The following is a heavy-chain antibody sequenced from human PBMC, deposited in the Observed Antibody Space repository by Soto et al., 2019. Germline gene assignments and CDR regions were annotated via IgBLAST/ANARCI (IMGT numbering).Heavy chain of an antibody. CDR1: GYTFTSYA. Sequence: QVQRVQSGAEVKKPGASVKVSCKASGYTFTSYAMHWVRQAPGQRPEWMGWINAGNGNTKYSQKFQGRITITRDTSASIAYMEFSSLRPEDTAVYYWARGKIWGWGQGTLFTVAS. J-gene: IGHJ4*02. D-gene: IGHD3-16*01. CDR2: INAGNGNT. CDR3: ARGKIWG. V-gene: IGHV1-3*01.